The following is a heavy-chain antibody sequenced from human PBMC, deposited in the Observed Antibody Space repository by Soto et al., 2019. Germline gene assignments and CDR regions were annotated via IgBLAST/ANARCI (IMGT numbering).Heavy chain of an antibody. CDR2: IYSGGST. V-gene: IGHV3-53*01. J-gene: IGHJ4*02. D-gene: IGHD6-13*01. CDR3: ATAAAGTGIDY. Sequence: PGGSLRLSCAASGFTVSSNYMSWVRQAPGKGLEWVPVIYSGGSTYYADSVKGRFTISRDNSKNTLYLQMNSLRAEDTAVYYCATAAAGTGIDYWGQGTLVTVSS. CDR1: GFTVSSNY.